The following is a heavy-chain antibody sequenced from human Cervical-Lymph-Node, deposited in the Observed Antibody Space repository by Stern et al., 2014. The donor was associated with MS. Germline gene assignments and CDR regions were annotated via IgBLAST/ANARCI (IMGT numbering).Heavy chain of an antibody. J-gene: IGHJ4*02. CDR2: VSSNGHTL. D-gene: IGHD6-6*01. CDR1: GFTFDDYA. CDR3: AKAFATSSGFHYDS. V-gene: IGHV3-9*01. Sequence: EVQLVESGGGLVQPGRSLRLSCEGSGFTFDDYAIHWVRQGPGRGLELVSGVSSNGHTLGYADSVKGRFTISRDSARSSLYLQMNSLRPEDTAFYYCAKAFATSSGFHYDSWGQGILVTVSS.